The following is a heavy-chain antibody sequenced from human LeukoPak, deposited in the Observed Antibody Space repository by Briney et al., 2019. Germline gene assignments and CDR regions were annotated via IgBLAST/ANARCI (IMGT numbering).Heavy chain of an antibody. Sequence: GGSLRLSCAASGFTFSYYAMNWVRQAPGKGLEWVSVIYSGGSTYYADSVKGRFIISRDNSKNTLYLQMNSLRVEDTAVYYCARRPDYGGTPTFDYWGQGTLVTVSS. D-gene: IGHD4-23*01. CDR3: ARRPDYGGTPTFDY. V-gene: IGHV3-66*01. J-gene: IGHJ4*02. CDR2: IYSGGST. CDR1: GFTFSYYA.